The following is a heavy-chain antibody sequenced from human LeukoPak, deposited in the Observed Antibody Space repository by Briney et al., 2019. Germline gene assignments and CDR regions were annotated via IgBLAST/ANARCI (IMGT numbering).Heavy chain of an antibody. CDR2: ISYDGSNK. V-gene: IGHV3-30*18. J-gene: IGHJ4*02. CDR1: GFTFSSYG. D-gene: IGHD6-19*01. CDR3: AKDSEAVAYGYFDY. Sequence: PGRSLRLSCAASGFTFSSYGMHWVRQALGKGLEWVAVISYDGSNKYYADSVKGRFTISRDNSKNTLYLQMNSLRAEDTAVYYCAKDSEAVAYGYFDYWGQGTLVTVSS.